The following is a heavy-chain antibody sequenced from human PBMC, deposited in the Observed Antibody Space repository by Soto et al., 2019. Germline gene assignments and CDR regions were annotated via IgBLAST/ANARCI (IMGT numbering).Heavy chain of an antibody. V-gene: IGHV1-18*01. CDR2: ISAYNGNT. Sequence: QVQLVQSGAEVKKAGASVKVSCKASGYTLTSYGISWVRQAPGQGLEWMGWISAYNGNTNYAQKLQCRVTMTTDTSTSTAYMELRSLRSDDTAVYYCARDGAGCISTSCYVGAFDIWGQGTRVTVSS. D-gene: IGHD2-2*01. CDR1: GYTLTSYG. J-gene: IGHJ3*02. CDR3: ARDGAGCISTSCYVGAFDI.